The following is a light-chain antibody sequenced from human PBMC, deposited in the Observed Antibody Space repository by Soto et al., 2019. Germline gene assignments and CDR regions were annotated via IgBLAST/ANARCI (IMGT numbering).Light chain of an antibody. J-gene: IGKJ1*01. CDR1: QSVSSN. Sequence: IVMTQSPATLSVSPGERATLSCRASQSVSSNLAWYQQKPGQAPRLLIYAASRRAPGIPDRFSASGSGTDFTLTISRLEPEDFAVYFCQQYGTSPPWTFGQGTKVDIK. CDR3: QQYGTSPPWT. CDR2: AAS. V-gene: IGKV3-20*01.